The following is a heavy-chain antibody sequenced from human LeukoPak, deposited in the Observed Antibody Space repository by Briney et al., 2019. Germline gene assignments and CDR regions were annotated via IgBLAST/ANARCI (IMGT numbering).Heavy chain of an antibody. J-gene: IGHJ4*02. V-gene: IGHV3-30*03. CDR2: ISYDGSNR. CDR1: GGSISSSS. D-gene: IGHD3-22*01. Sequence: LSLTCTVSGGSISSSSYYWGWIRQPPGKGLEWVAVISYDGSNRFYADSVKGRFTISRDNSKNTLYLQMNSLRAEDTAVYYCARDYDYEDAGGFDYWGQGTLVTVSS. CDR3: ARDYDYEDAGGFDY.